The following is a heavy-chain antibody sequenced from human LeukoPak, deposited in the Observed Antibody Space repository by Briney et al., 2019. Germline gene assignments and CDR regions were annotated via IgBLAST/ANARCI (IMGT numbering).Heavy chain of an antibody. CDR1: GFTFSSYW. CDR2: IKQDGSEK. D-gene: IGHD4-23*01. Sequence: GGSLRLSCAASGFTFSSYWMSWVRQAPGKGLEWVANIKQDGSEKYYVDSVKGRFTISRDNAKNSLYLQMNSLRAEDTAVYYCARGRLVQVYGGSRDYWGQGTLVTVSS. J-gene: IGHJ4*02. CDR3: ARGRLVQVYGGSRDY. V-gene: IGHV3-7*01.